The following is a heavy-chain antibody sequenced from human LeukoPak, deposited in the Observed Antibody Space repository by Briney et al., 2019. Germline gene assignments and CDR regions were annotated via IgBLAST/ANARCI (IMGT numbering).Heavy chain of an antibody. CDR1: GFTFSSYG. V-gene: IGHV3-30*02. D-gene: IGHD1-26*01. Sequence: GGSLRLSCAASGFTFSSYGMHWVRQAPGKGLEGVAFIRYDGSNKYYADSVKGRFTISRDNCKNTQYLQMNSLRAEDTAVYYCAKEWGDLSGATTLKSYYSDYWGQGPRVSVSS. CDR2: IRYDGSNK. J-gene: IGHJ4*02. CDR3: AKEWGDLSGATTLKSYYSDY.